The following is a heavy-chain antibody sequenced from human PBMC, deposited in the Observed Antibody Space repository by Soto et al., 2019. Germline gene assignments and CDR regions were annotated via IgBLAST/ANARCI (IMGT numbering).Heavy chain of an antibody. CDR3: AKGLGGQWIQLWLGYYGMDV. CDR1: GFTFSSYA. V-gene: IGHV3-23*01. D-gene: IGHD5-18*01. Sequence: GGSLRLSCAASGFTFSSYAMSWVRQAPGKGLEWVSAISGSGGSTYYADSVKGRFTISRDNSKNTLYLQMNSLRAEDTAVYYCAKGLGGQWIQLWLGYYGMDVWGQGTTVTVSX. J-gene: IGHJ6*02. CDR2: ISGSGGST.